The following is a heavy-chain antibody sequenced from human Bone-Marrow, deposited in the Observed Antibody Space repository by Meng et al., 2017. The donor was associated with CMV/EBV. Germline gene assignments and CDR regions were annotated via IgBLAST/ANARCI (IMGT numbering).Heavy chain of an antibody. V-gene: IGHV3-9*01. D-gene: IGHD3-3*01. CDR2: ITWNSGTV. CDR3: ARDPTPRFDFWSGYSPSYFDL. J-gene: IGHJ2*01. Sequence: LSLTCAASGFTFDDYAMYWVRQAPGKGLEWVSGITWNSGTVGYADSVKGRFTISRDNTKKSLYLQMNSLRAEDTALYYCARDPTPRFDFWSGYSPSYFDLWGRGTLVTVSS. CDR1: GFTFDDYA.